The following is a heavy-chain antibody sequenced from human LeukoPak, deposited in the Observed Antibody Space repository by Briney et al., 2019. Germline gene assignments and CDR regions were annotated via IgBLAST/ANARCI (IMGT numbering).Heavy chain of an antibody. CDR2: MNPNSGNT. CDR1: GYTFTSYD. CDR3: ARGTIARYSWFDP. Sequence: ASVKVPCKASGYTFTSYDINWVRQATGQGLEWMGWMNPNSGNTGYAQKFQGRVTMTRNTSISTAYMELSSLRSEDTAVYYCARGTIARYSWFDPWGQGTLVTVSS. D-gene: IGHD6-13*01. V-gene: IGHV1-8*01. J-gene: IGHJ5*02.